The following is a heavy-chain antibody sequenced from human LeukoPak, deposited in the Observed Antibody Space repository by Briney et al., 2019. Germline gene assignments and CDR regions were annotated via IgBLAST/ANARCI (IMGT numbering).Heavy chain of an antibody. Sequence: ASVKVYCKASGYTFTSYGISWVRQAPGQGLEWMGWISAYNGNTNYAQKLQGRVTMTTDTSTSTAYMELRSLRSDDTAVYYCARDFFLPDYGYYFDYWGQGTLVTVSS. V-gene: IGHV1-18*01. J-gene: IGHJ4*02. D-gene: IGHD3-10*01. CDR2: ISAYNGNT. CDR3: ARDFFLPDYGYYFDY. CDR1: GYTFTSYG.